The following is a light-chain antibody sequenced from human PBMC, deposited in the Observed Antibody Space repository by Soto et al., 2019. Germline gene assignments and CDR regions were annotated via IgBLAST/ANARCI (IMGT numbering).Light chain of an antibody. Sequence: DIQMTHSPSTLSASVGDRVTITCRASQSISSWLAWYQQKPGKAPKLLIYKGSSLESGVPSRFSGSGSGTEFTLTISSLQPDDFATYYCQQYTRYRTFGQGTKVEIK. CDR3: QQYTRYRT. CDR2: KGS. J-gene: IGKJ1*01. CDR1: QSISSW. V-gene: IGKV1-5*03.